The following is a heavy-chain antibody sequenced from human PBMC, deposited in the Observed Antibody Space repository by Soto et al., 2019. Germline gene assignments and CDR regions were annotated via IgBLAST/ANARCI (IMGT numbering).Heavy chain of an antibody. CDR1: GFTFSCYA. J-gene: IGHJ4*02. CDR3: ASRSSIAPFDY. D-gene: IGHD6-6*01. CDR2: ISGSGGST. V-gene: IGHV3-23*01. Sequence: GGSLRLSCAASGFTFSCYAMSWVRQAPGKGLEWVSAISGSGGSTYYADSVKGRFTISRDNSKNTLYLQMNSLRAEDTAVYYCASRSSIAPFDYWGQGTLVTVSS.